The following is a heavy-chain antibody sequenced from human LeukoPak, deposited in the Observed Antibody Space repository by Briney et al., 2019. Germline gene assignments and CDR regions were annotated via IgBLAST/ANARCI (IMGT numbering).Heavy chain of an antibody. V-gene: IGHV1-2*02. CDR2: INPNSGGT. J-gene: IGHJ4*02. CDR3: ASSDVIHSGYAFGIDY. D-gene: IGHD5-12*01. CDR1: GYTFTGYY. Sequence: GASVKVSCKASGYTFTGYYMHWVRQAPGQGLEWMGWINPNSGGTNYAQKFQGRVTITADESTSTAYMELSGLRSEDTAVYYCASSDVIHSGYAFGIDYWGQGTLVTVSS.